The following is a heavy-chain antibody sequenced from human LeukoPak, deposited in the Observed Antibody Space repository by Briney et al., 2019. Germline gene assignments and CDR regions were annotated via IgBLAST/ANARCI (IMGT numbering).Heavy chain of an antibody. CDR1: GFTFSSYA. J-gene: IGHJ4*02. D-gene: IGHD3-22*01. V-gene: IGHV3-23*01. CDR2: ITCSGAAT. CDR3: AKDRPNYYGSNGHYYKLNGDC. Sequence: PGGSLRLSCAASGFTFSSYAMSWVRQAPGEGVEWVSSITCSGAATYYADSVKGRFTISRDNSDNTLYLQMNSLRAEDTAVYYCAKDRPNYYGSNGHYYKLNGDCWGQGTLVTVSS.